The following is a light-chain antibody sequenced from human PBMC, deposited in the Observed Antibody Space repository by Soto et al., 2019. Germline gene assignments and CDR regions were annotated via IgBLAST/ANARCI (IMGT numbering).Light chain of an antibody. CDR1: QSVSSN. V-gene: IGKV3-15*01. CDR2: GAS. Sequence: EIVMTQSPATLPVSPGERATLSCRASQSVSSNLAWYQQKPGQAPRFLTYGASTRATGIPARFSGSGSGTEFTFTISSLQPEDFAVYYCQQYDNWPLTFGGGTKVDNK. J-gene: IGKJ4*01. CDR3: QQYDNWPLT.